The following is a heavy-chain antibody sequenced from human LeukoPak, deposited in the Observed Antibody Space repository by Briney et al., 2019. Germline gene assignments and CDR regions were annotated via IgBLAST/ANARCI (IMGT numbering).Heavy chain of an antibody. CDR2: ISWNSGSI. J-gene: IGHJ6*02. CDR3: AKRGVRHYGMDV. CDR1: GFTFDDYA. D-gene: IGHD3-10*01. V-gene: IGHV3-9*01. Sequence: PGGSLRLSCAASGFTFDDYAMPWVRQAPGKGLEWVSGISWNSGSIGYADSVKGRFTISRDNAKNSLYLQMNSLRAEDTAVYYCAKRGVRHYGMDVWGQGTTVTVSS.